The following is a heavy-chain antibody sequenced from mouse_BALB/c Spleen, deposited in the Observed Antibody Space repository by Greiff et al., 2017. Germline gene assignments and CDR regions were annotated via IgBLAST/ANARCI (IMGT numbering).Heavy chain of an antibody. J-gene: IGHJ2*01. Sequence: QVQLQQSAAELARPGASVKMSCKASGYTFTSYTMHWVKQRPGQGLEWIGYINPSSGYTEYNQKFKGKATLTADTSSSTAYMQLSSLTSEDSAVYFCARSAYGSAFDYWGQGTTLTVSS. CDR3: ARSAYGSAFDY. V-gene: IGHV1-4*02. D-gene: IGHD1-1*01. CDR2: INPSSGYT. CDR1: GYTFTSYT.